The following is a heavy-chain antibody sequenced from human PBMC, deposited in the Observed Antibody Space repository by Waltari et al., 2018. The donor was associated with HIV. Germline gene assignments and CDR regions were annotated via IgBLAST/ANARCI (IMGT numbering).Heavy chain of an antibody. Sequence: EVQLLESGGGLVQPGGSLRLSCAASGFTFSSYAMSWVRQAPGKGLEWVSVISGSGGSTYYADSVKGRFTISRDNSKNTLYLQMNSLRAEDTAVYYCAKGEYSSSQNFDYWGQGTLVTVSS. CDR2: ISGSGGST. J-gene: IGHJ4*02. CDR3: AKGEYSSSQNFDY. V-gene: IGHV3-23*01. CDR1: GFTFSSYA. D-gene: IGHD6-6*01.